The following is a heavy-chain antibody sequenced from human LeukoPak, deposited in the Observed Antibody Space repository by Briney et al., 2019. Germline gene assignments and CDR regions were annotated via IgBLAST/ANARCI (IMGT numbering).Heavy chain of an antibody. CDR3: ARVDHYYYYGMDV. D-gene: IGHD3-9*01. V-gene: IGHV3-74*01. J-gene: IGHJ6*02. CDR2: INSDGSST. CDR1: GFTFSSYW. Sequence: GGSLRLSCAASGFTFSSYWMHWVRQAPGKGLVWVSRINSDGSSTSYAQKFQGRVTMTRDTSTSTVYMELSSLRSEDTAVYYCARVDHYYYYGMDVWGQGTMVTVSS.